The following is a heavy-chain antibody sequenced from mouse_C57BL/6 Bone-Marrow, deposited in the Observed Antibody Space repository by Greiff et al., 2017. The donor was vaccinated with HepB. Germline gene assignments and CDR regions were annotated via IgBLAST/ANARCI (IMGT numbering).Heavy chain of an antibody. D-gene: IGHD2-4*01. V-gene: IGHV1-59*01. CDR3: ARSRDYDGRFAY. J-gene: IGHJ3*01. CDR2: IDPSDSYT. Sequence: QVQLQQPGAELVRPGTSVKLSCKASGYTFTSYWMHWVKQRPGQGLEWIGVIDPSDSYTNYNQKFKGKATLTVDTSSSTAYMQLSSLTSEDSAVYYCARSRDYDGRFAYWGQGTLVTVSA. CDR1: GYTFTSYW.